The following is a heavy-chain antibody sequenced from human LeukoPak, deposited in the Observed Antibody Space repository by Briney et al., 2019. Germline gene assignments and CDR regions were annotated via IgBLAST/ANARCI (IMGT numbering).Heavy chain of an antibody. J-gene: IGHJ3*02. CDR2: IRYDGFNK. CDR1: GFTFSNYG. V-gene: IGHV3-30*02. Sequence: PGGSLRLSCAASGFTFSNYGMHWVRPAPGKGLEWVASIRYDGFNKYYADSLKGRFTISRDNSKNTRYLQMNSLRAEDTAVYYCAKKTIVGATVDAFDIWGQGTMVIVSS. CDR3: AKKTIVGATVDAFDI. D-gene: IGHD1-26*01.